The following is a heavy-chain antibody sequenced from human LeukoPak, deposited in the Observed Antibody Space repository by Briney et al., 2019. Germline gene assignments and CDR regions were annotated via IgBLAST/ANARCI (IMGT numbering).Heavy chain of an antibody. V-gene: IGHV1-58*01. D-gene: IGHD5-12*01. CDR2: LAVGSGNT. J-gene: IGHJ4*02. Sequence: SVKVSCKASGFXFSRSGVQWVRQARGQGLEWIGWLAVGSGNTKYAQKFQGRVTITRDMSTSTAYMELYSLRSEDTALYYCAAARGATIELLDYWGQGTLVTVSS. CDR1: GFXFSRSG. CDR3: AAARGATIELLDY.